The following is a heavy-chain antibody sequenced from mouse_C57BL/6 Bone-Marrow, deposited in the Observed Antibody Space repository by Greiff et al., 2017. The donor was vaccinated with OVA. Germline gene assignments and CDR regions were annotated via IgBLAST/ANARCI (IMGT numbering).Heavy chain of an antibody. Sequence: EVKLQESGPGLVKPSQSLSLTCSVTGYSITSGYYWNWIRQFPGNKLEWMGYISYDGSNNYNPSLKNRISITRDTSKNQFFLKLNSVTTEDTATYYCALEGHYYGSSLFDYWGQGTTLTVSS. J-gene: IGHJ2*01. V-gene: IGHV3-6*01. D-gene: IGHD1-1*01. CDR3: ALEGHYYGSSLFDY. CDR2: ISYDGSN. CDR1: GYSITSGYY.